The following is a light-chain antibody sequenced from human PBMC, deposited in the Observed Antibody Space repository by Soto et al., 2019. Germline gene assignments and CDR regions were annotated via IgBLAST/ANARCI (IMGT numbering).Light chain of an antibody. CDR2: DAS. CDR3: QQRSNWPLT. J-gene: IGKJ4*01. V-gene: IGKV3-11*01. CDR1: QSVSSY. Sequence: EIVLPQSPATLSLSPGERATLSCRASQSVSSYLAWYQQKPGQAPRLLIYDASNRATGIPARFSGSGSGTAFTLTISSLEPEDFAVYYCQQRSNWPLTFGGGTKVDIK.